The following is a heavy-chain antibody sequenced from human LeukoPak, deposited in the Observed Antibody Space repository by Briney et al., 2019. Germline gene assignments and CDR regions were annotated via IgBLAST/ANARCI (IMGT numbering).Heavy chain of an antibody. D-gene: IGHD3-3*01. CDR3: ARGYDFWSGDYPSG. CDR2: ISGNSIYI. Sequence: GGSLRLSCAASGFTLSSYSMNWVRQAPGKGLEWVSSISGNSIYIYYADAVKGRFTISGDNTNNSLYLQMNSLSAEDTGVYFCARGYDFWSGDYPSGWGQGTMVTVSS. CDR1: GFTLSSYS. V-gene: IGHV3-21*04. J-gene: IGHJ3*01.